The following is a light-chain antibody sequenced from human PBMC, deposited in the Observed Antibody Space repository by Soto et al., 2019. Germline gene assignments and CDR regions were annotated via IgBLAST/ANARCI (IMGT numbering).Light chain of an antibody. CDR2: GAS. V-gene: IGKV3-15*01. CDR3: QQYDNRPGT. Sequence: EIVMTQSPATLSVSPGERATLSCRASQGVSSHLAWYQHKPGQPPRLLLDGASILLSGIPARFSGSGSGTEFTLTINSLQSEDSAVYYCQQYDNRPGTFGQGTKVEIK. CDR1: QGVSSH. J-gene: IGKJ1*01.